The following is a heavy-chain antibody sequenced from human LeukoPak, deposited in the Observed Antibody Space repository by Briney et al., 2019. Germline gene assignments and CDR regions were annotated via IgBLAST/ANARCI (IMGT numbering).Heavy chain of an antibody. D-gene: IGHD3-3*01. V-gene: IGHV4-61*02. Sequence: SETLSLTCTVSGGSISSGSYYWSWIRQPAGKGLEWIGRIYTSGSTNYNPSLKSRVTISVDTSKNQFSLKLSSVTAADTAVYYCARGRITIFGVVYNWFDPWGQGTLVTVSS. CDR1: GGSISSGSYY. CDR2: IYTSGST. J-gene: IGHJ5*02. CDR3: ARGRITIFGVVYNWFDP.